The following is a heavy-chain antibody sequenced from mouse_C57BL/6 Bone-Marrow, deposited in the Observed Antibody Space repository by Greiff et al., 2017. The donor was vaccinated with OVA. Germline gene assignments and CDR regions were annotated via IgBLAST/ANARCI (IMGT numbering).Heavy chain of an antibody. V-gene: IGHV14-4*01. D-gene: IGHD1-1*01. CDR2: IDPENGDT. J-gene: IGHJ3*01. Sequence: EVQLQQSGAELVRPGASVKLSCTASGFNIKDDYMPWVKQRPEQGLEWIGWIDPENGDTEYASKFQGKATITADTTSNTAYLQLSSLASEDTAVYYCTVLTTVGAYWGQGTLVTVSA. CDR1: GFNIKDDY. CDR3: TVLTTVGAY.